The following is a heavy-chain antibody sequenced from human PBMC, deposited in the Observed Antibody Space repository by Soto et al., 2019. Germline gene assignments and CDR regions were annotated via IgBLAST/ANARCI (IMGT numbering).Heavy chain of an antibody. Sequence: QVQLVQSGAEVKKPGSWVKVACKASGGTFSSYAISWVRQAPGEGLEWMGGIIPILGTANYAQKFQGRVTITADESTSTAYMELSSLRSEDTAVYYCARAPDIVVVVAANPYYYGMDVWGQGTTVTVSS. V-gene: IGHV1-69*12. J-gene: IGHJ6*02. CDR3: ARAPDIVVVVAANPYYYGMDV. CDR2: IIPILGTA. CDR1: GGTFSSYA. D-gene: IGHD2-15*01.